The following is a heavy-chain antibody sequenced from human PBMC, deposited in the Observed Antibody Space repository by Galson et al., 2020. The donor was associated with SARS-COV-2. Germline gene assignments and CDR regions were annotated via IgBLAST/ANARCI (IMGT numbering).Heavy chain of an antibody. D-gene: IGHD3-22*01. CDR3: ARSRPNTMIVVEFDAFDI. CDR1: GGSISSSSYY. Sequence: SETLSITCTVSGGSISSSSYYWGWIRQPPGKGLEWIGSIYYSGSTYYNPSLKSRVTISVDTSKNQFSLKLSSVTAADTAVYYCARSRPNTMIVVEFDAFDIWGQGTMVTVSS. CDR2: IYYSGST. J-gene: IGHJ3*02. V-gene: IGHV4-39*07.